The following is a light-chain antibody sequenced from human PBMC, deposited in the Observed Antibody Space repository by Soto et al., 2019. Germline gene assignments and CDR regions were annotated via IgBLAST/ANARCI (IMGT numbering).Light chain of an antibody. J-gene: IGKJ1*01. CDR2: AVS. V-gene: IGKV1-39*01. CDR3: QQTYSAPPL. CDR1: QSIGTN. Sequence: DIQMTQSPSSLSASVGDRVTITCRASQSIGTNLNWYQQRPGKAPKLLTYAVSSLQSGVSSRFSGSGSGTDFTLSINSLQREDFATSYCQQTYSAPPLFGQGTKVDIK.